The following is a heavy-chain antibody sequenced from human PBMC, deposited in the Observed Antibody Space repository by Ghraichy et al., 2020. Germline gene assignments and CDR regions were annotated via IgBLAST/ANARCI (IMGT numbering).Heavy chain of an antibody. CDR3: AISYYDILTGYQRGTTAGMDV. CDR2: IYSGGST. V-gene: IGHV3-53*01. J-gene: IGHJ6*02. CDR1: GFTVSSNY. Sequence: GGSLRLSCAASGFTVSSNYMSWVRQAPGKGLEWVSVIYSGGSTYYADSVKGRFTISRDNSKNTLYLQMNSLRAEDTAVYYCAISYYDILTGYQRGTTAGMDVWGQGTTVTVSS. D-gene: IGHD3-9*01.